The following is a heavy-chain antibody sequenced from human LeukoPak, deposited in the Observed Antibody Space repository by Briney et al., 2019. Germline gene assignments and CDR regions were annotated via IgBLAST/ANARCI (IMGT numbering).Heavy chain of an antibody. CDR2: ISGSSRHK. V-gene: IGHV3-21*01. CDR1: GFTFSSFQ. CDR3: ARIPNFAAGYYIDY. D-gene: IGHD6-13*01. J-gene: IGHJ4*02. Sequence: GGSLRLSCAASGFTFSSFQMTWVRQAPGKGLEWVSSISGSSRHKYYADSVKGRFTISRDNAKNSLYLQMNSLRAEDTAVYYCARIPNFAAGYYIDYWGQGTLVTVSS.